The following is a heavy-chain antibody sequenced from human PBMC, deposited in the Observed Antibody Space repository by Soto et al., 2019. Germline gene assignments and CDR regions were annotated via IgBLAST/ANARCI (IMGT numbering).Heavy chain of an antibody. J-gene: IGHJ3*02. CDR1: GYSFTNYW. CDR2: IYPGDSQT. V-gene: IGHV5-51*01. Sequence: GESLKISCKASGYSFTNYWIGWVRQMPGKGLEWMGIIYPGDSQTRYSPSFQGQVTISAGKSISTAYVQWSSLKASDTAMYYCVRLKGIAVAGIGSITFDIWGQGTMVTVSS. D-gene: IGHD6-19*01. CDR3: VRLKGIAVAGIGSITFDI.